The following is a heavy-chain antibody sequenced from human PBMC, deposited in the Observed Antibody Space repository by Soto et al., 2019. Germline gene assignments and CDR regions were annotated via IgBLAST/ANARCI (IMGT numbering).Heavy chain of an antibody. V-gene: IGHV4-39*02. CDR1: GGSISSSSYY. Sequence: SETLSLTCTVSGGSISSSSYYWGWIRQPPGKGLEWIGSIYYSGSTYYNPSLKSRVTISVDTSKNQFSLKLSSVTAADTAVYYCARESTDALWSGYYIDYWGQGTLVTVSS. CDR2: IYYSGST. J-gene: IGHJ4*02. D-gene: IGHD3-3*01. CDR3: ARESTDALWSGYYIDY.